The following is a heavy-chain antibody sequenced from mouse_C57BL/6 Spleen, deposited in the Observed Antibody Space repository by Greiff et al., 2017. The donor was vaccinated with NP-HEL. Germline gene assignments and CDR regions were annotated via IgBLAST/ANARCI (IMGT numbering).Heavy chain of an antibody. D-gene: IGHD2-2*01. CDR1: GYTFTSYW. V-gene: IGHV1-52*01. Sequence: QVQLQQPGAELVRPGSSVKLSCKASGYTFTSYWMHWVKQRPIQGLEWIGNIDPSDSETHYNQKFKDKATLTVDKSSSTAYMQLSSLTSDDSAVYYCARSRSTMVTTGAMDYWGQGTSVTVSS. CDR2: IDPSDSET. CDR3: ARSRSTMVTTGAMDY. J-gene: IGHJ4*01.